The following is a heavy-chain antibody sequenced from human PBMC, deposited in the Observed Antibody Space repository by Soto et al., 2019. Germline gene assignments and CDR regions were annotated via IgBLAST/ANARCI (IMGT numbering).Heavy chain of an antibody. CDR3: ARERDKSSGNIHLDY. CDR2: IYYSGST. V-gene: IGHV4-59*01. J-gene: IGHJ4*02. Sequence: SELLPLTCTVSGGSISSYYWSWIRQHPGKGLEWIGYIYYSGSTNYNPSLKSRVTISVDTSKNQFSLKLSSVTAADTAVYYCARERDKSSGNIHLDYWGQGTLVTVSS. D-gene: IGHD3-22*01. CDR1: GGSISSYY.